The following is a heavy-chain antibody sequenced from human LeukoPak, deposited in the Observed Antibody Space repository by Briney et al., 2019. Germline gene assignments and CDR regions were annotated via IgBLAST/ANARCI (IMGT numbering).Heavy chain of an antibody. Sequence: GGSLRLSCAASGFNFNVYSMNWVRQAPGKGLEWVSYITSSSATIYYGDFVKGRFTISRDNAKTSLYLQMNNLRDEDTAVYYCARGLQWGFDWWGQGVLVTVSS. CDR1: GFNFNVYS. CDR2: ITSSSATI. D-gene: IGHD6-19*01. J-gene: IGHJ4*02. CDR3: ARGLQWGFDW. V-gene: IGHV3-48*02.